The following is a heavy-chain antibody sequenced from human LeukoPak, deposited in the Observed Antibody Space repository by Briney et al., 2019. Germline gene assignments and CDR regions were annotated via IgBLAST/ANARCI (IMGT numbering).Heavy chain of an antibody. Sequence: PGGSLRLSCAAAGFTFDDYNMHWVRQVPGKGLEWVSLITWNGDSTYYADSVEGRFTISRDNSKNALYLQMNSLRTEDTALYYCAKDKRLRGYYYYYMDVWGKGTTVTVSS. CDR3: AKDKRLRGYYYYYMDV. CDR2: ITWNGDST. J-gene: IGHJ6*03. D-gene: IGHD2-15*01. CDR1: GFTFDDYN. V-gene: IGHV3-43*01.